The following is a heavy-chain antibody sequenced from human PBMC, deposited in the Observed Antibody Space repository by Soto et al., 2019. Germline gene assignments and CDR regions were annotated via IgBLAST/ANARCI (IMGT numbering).Heavy chain of an antibody. D-gene: IGHD3-22*01. V-gene: IGHV3-23*01. CDR3: AKDPYDSSGYSYNHFDY. CDR1: GFTFSSYA. CDR2: ISGSGGST. J-gene: IGHJ4*02. Sequence: GGSLRLSCAASGFTFSSYAMSWVRQAPGKGLEWVSAISGSGGSTYYADSVKGRFTTSRDNSKNTLYLQMNSLRAEDTAVYYCAKDPYDSSGYSYNHFDYWGQGTLVTVSS.